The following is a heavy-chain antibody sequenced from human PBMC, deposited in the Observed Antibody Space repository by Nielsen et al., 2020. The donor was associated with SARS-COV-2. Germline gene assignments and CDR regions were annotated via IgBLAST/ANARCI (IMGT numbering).Heavy chain of an antibody. V-gene: IGHV6-1*01. CDR1: GDSVSSNSAA. Sequence: SQTLSLTCAISGDSVSSNSAAWNWIRQSPSRGLEWLGRTYYRSKWYNDYAVSVKSRITINPDTSKNQFSLQLNSVTPEDTAVYYCARVSKIVGTKTAGFDYWGQGTLVTVSS. CDR3: ARVSKIVGTKTAGFDY. J-gene: IGHJ4*02. CDR2: TYYRSKWYN. D-gene: IGHD5-12*01.